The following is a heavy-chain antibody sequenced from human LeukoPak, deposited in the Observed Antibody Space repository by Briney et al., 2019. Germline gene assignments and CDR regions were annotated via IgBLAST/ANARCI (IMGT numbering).Heavy chain of an antibody. CDR3: AHSPGYYDSSGYSYFDY. CDR2: ISGSGGST. CDR1: GFTLSSYA. J-gene: IGHJ4*02. Sequence: GGSLRLSWAASGFTLSSYAMSWVRQAPGKGLEWVSAISGSGGSTYYADSVKGRFTISRDNSKNTLYLQMNSLRAEDTAVYYCAHSPGYYDSSGYSYFDYWGQGTLVTVSS. V-gene: IGHV3-23*01. D-gene: IGHD3-22*01.